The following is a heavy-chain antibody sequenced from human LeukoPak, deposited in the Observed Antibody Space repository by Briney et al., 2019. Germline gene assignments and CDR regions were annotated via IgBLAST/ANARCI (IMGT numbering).Heavy chain of an antibody. D-gene: IGHD2-15*01. J-gene: IGHJ4*02. V-gene: IGHV1-69*05. CDR1: GGTFSSYA. Sequence: SVKVSCKASGGTFSSYAISGGRQAPGQGVEWMGGIIPIFGTAHYAQKFQGRVTITTYESTSTAYMELSSLRSEDTAVYYCAVEIVVVVAAISVDFDYWGQGTLVTVSS. CDR2: IIPIFGTA. CDR3: AVEIVVVVAAISVDFDY.